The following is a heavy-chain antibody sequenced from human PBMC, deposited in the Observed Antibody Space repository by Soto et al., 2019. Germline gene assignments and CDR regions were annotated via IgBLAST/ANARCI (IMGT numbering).Heavy chain of an antibody. V-gene: IGHV1-2*04. J-gene: IGHJ6*02. CDR1: GYSFTDYH. CDR3: ARGDSTDCSNGVCSFFYNHDMDV. CDR2: INPKSGGT. D-gene: IGHD2-8*01. Sequence: GASVKVSCKASGYSFTDYHIHWVRQAPGQGLEWLGLINPKSGGTSTAQKFQGWVTMTTDTSISTASMELTRLTSDDTATYYCARGDSTDCSNGVCSFFYNHDMDVWGQGTTVTVSS.